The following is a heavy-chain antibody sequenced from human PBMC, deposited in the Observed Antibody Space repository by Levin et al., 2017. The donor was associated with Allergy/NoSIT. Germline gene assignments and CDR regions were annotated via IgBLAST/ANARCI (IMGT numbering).Heavy chain of an antibody. D-gene: IGHD1-1*01. V-gene: IGHV1-8*01. CDR2: MNPNSGNI. J-gene: IGHJ4*02. CDR1: GYTFTSYD. CDR3: TRGPRNGLLGSD. Sequence: ASVKVSCKASGYTFTSYDINWVRQATGQGLEWMGWMNPNSGNIGYAQKFQGRVTMTRNTSRSTAYMELSSLRFEDTAVYYCTRGPRNGLLGSDWGQGTLVTVSS.